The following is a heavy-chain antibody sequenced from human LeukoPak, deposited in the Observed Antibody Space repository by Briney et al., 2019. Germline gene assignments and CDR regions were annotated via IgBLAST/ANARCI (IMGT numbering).Heavy chain of an antibody. CDR2: IYYSGST. J-gene: IGHJ4*02. CDR1: GGSISNYY. Sequence: SETLSLTCTVSGGSISNYYWSWIRQPPGKGLEWIGYIYYSGSTNYNPSLKSRVTISVDTSKNQFSLKLSSVTAADTAVYYCARVAFENYDSSGVYLDYWGQGTLVTVSS. V-gene: IGHV4-59*01. D-gene: IGHD3-22*01. CDR3: ARVAFENYDSSGVYLDY.